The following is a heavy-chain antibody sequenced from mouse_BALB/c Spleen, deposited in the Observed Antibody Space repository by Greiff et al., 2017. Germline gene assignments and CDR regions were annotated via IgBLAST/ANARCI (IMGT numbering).Heavy chain of an antibody. CDR1: GFSLTSYG. J-gene: IGHJ3*01. CDR2: IWAGGST. CDR3: ARDYYGSSSPPFFAY. Sequence: VMLVESGPGLVAPSQSLSITCTVSGFSLTSYGVHWVRQPPGKGLEWLGVIWAGGSTNYNSALMSRLSISKDNSKSQVFLKMNSLQTDDTAMYYCARDYYGSSSPPFFAYWGQGTLVTVSA. V-gene: IGHV2-9*02. D-gene: IGHD1-1*01.